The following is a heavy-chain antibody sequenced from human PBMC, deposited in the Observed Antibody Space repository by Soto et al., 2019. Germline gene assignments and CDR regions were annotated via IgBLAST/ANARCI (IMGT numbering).Heavy chain of an antibody. D-gene: IGHD2-2*01. CDR2: INHVGGT. V-gene: IGHV4-34*01. CDR1: GGFLSESY. Sequence: SQTLSLTCAVYGGFLSESYWTWIRQPPGKGLEWIGEINHVGGTNYNPSLKSRVTMSVDTSQNQFSLRLISVTAADTAMYFCVRIPYHLPSPALCLDSWGQGTPLSVA. CDR3: VRIPYHLPSPALCLDS. J-gene: IGHJ5*01.